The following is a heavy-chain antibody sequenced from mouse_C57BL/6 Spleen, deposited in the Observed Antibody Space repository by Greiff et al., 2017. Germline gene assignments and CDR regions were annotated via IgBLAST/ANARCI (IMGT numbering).Heavy chain of an antibody. CDR2: IYPGDGDT. V-gene: IGHV1-82*01. J-gene: IGHJ2*01. CDR1: GYAFSSSW. D-gene: IGHD1-1*02. CDR3: ARGYGGIDY. Sequence: VQLQQSGPELVKPGASVKISCKASGYAFSSSWMNWVKQRPGKGLEWIGRIYPGDGDTNYNGKFKGKATLTADKSSSTAYMQLSSLASEDSAVYFCARGYGGIDYWGQGTTLTVSS.